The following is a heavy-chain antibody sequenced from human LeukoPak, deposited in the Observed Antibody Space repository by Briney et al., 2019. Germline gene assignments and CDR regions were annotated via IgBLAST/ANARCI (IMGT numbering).Heavy chain of an antibody. Sequence: GGSLRLSCAASGFTFSSYGMSWVRHAPGKGLEWVSAISGSGGSTYYADSVKGRFTISRDNSKNTLYLQMNSLRAEDTAVYYCAKVVGYSRYYFDYWGQGTLVTVSS. CDR2: ISGSGGST. CDR3: AKVVGYSRYYFDY. D-gene: IGHD6-13*01. CDR1: GFTFSSYG. V-gene: IGHV3-23*01. J-gene: IGHJ4*02.